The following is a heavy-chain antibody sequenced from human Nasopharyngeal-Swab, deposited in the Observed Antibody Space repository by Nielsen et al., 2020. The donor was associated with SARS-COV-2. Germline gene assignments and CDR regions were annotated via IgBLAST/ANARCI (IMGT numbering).Heavy chain of an antibody. CDR1: GGSISSYY. J-gene: IGHJ3*02. CDR3: ARESLLWFRELHAFDI. CDR2: IYYSGST. D-gene: IGHD3-10*01. Sequence: GSLRLSCTVSGGSISSYYWSWIRQPQGKGLEWIGYIYYSGSTNYNPSLKSRVTISVDTSKNQFSLKLSSVTAADTAVYYCARESLLWFRELHAFDIWGQGTMVTVSS. V-gene: IGHV4-59*01.